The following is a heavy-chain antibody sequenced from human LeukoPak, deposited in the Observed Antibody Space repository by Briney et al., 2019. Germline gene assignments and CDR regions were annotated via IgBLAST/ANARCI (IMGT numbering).Heavy chain of an antibody. D-gene: IGHD3-10*01. Sequence: GGSLRLSCAASGFTFSDYYMSWIRQAPGKGLGYVSYISSSSSYTNYADSVKGRFTISRDNAKNSLYLQMNSLRAEDTAVYYCARGGPGSGSYYGDYWGQGTLVTVSS. V-gene: IGHV3-11*05. J-gene: IGHJ4*02. CDR1: GFTFSDYY. CDR3: ARGGPGSGSYYGDY. CDR2: ISSSSSYT.